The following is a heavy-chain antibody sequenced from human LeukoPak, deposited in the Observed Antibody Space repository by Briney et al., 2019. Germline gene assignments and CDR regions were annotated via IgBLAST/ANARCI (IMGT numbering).Heavy chain of an antibody. CDR1: GGSISGYY. D-gene: IGHD3-22*01. V-gene: IGHV4-59*01. CDR2: IYYSGST. J-gene: IGHJ4*02. Sequence: SETLSLTCTVSGGSISGYYWSWIRQPPGKGLEWIGYIYYSGSTNYNPSLKSRVTISVDTSKNQFSLKLSSVTAAGTAVYYCARDARDYYDSSGYSDWGQGTLVTVSS. CDR3: ARDARDYYDSSGYSD.